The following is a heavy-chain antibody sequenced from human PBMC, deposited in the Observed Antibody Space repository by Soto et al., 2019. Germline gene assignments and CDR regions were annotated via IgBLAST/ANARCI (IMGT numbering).Heavy chain of an antibody. CDR2: ISGSGGST. J-gene: IGHJ5*02. CDR3: AKAPDGRNNKCPAWFDP. D-gene: IGHD1-20*01. Sequence: EVQLLESGGGLIQPGGSLKLSCAASGFTFSTYAMSWVRQAPGKGLEWVSGISGSGGSTIYADSVKGRFTISRDNSKKTQDMQMNSQRAEETARYYCAKAPDGRNNKCPAWFDPRGQGTLVTVSS. V-gene: IGHV3-23*01. CDR1: GFTFSTYA.